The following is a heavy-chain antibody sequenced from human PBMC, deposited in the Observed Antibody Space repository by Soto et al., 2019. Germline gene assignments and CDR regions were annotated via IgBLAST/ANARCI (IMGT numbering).Heavy chain of an antibody. CDR2: IYYSGST. Sequence: SETLSLTCTVSGGSISSGGYYWSWIRQHPGKGLEWIGYIYYSGSTYYNPSLKSRVTISVDTSKNQFSLKLSSVTAAETAVYYCARRRSHYYYGMDVWGQGTTVTVSS. J-gene: IGHJ6*02. CDR1: GGSISSGGYY. CDR3: ARRRSHYYYGMDV. V-gene: IGHV4-31*03.